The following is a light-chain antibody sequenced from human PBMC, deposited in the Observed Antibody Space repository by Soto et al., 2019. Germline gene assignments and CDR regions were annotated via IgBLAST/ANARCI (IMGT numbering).Light chain of an antibody. CDR1: SSDVGDYNY. V-gene: IGLV2-8*01. CDR2: EVT. CDR3: SSYAASNNFYFV. Sequence: QSVLTQPPSASGSPGQSVTMSCTGTSSDVGDYNYVSWYQQYPGRAPKLMIYEVTKRPSGVPDRFSGSKSGNTASLTVSGLQAEDEADYYCSSYAASNNFYFVFGGGTKVTVL. J-gene: IGLJ3*02.